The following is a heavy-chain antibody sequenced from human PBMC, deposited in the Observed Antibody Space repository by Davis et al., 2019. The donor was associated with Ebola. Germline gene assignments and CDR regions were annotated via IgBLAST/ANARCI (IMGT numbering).Heavy chain of an antibody. D-gene: IGHD3-3*01. V-gene: IGHV4-34*01. CDR3: ASTVFGVVIPPYYFDY. J-gene: IGHJ4*02. Sequence: PSETLSLTCAVYGGSFSGYYWNWIRQPPGKGLEWIGEISHSGSTNYNPSLKSRVTISIDTSKNQFSLKLSSVTAADTAVYYCASTVFGVVIPPYYFDYWGQGTPVTVSS. CDR1: GGSFSGYY. CDR2: ISHSGST.